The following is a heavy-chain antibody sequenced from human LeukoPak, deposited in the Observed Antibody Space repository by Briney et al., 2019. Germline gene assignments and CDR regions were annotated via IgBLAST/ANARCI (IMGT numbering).Heavy chain of an antibody. CDR2: IKQDDSAT. CDR1: GFTFSNYW. D-gene: IGHD5-18*01. V-gene: IGHV3-7*02. CDR3: SAALTSAINY. J-gene: IGHJ4*02. Sequence: PGGSLRLSCAASGFTFSNYWMIWVRQAPEKGLEWVANIKQDDSATNYLDSVKGRFTTSRDNAKNSLYLQMNSLRAEDTAVYFCSAALTSAINYWGQGTLVTVSS.